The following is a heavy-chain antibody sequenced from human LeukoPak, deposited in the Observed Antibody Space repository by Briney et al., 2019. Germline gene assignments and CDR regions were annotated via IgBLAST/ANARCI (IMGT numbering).Heavy chain of an antibody. CDR1: GFTFSSYG. Sequence: GALRLSCAASGFTFSSYGMHWVRQAPGKGLEWVAFIRYDGSNKYYADSVKGRFTISRDNSKNTLYLQMNSLRAEDTAVYFCARDKGGMVPFDYWGQGTLVTVSS. CDR3: ARDKGGMVPFDY. D-gene: IGHD3-10*01. V-gene: IGHV3-30*02. CDR2: IRYDGSNK. J-gene: IGHJ4*02.